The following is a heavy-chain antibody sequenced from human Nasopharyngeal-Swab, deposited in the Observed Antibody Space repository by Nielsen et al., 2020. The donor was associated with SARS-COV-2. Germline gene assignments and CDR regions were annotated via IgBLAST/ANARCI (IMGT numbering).Heavy chain of an antibody. Sequence: GESPKISCKGSGYSFTSYWIGWVRQMPGKGLEWMGIIYPGDSDTRYSPSFQGQVTISADKSISTAYLQWSSLKASDTAMYYCARQGAVAGYYYYYMDVWGKGTTVTVSS. J-gene: IGHJ6*03. CDR2: IYPGDSDT. CDR3: ARQGAVAGYYYYYMDV. D-gene: IGHD6-19*01. V-gene: IGHV5-51*01. CDR1: GYSFTSYW.